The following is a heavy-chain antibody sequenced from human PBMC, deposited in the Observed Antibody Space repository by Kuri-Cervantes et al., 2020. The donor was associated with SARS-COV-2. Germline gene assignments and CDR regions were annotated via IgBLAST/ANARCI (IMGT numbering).Heavy chain of an antibody. CDR2: IYYSGST. CDR3: ARLNDFWSGYPYGMDV. CDR1: GDSISSSGIY. V-gene: IGHV4-61*05. Sequence: SETLSLTCTVSGDSISSSGIYWSWIRQPPGKGLEWIGYIYYSGSTNYNPSLKSRVTISVDTSKNQFSLKLSSVTAADTAVYYCARLNDFWSGYPYGMDVWGQGTTVTVSS. J-gene: IGHJ6*02. D-gene: IGHD3-3*01.